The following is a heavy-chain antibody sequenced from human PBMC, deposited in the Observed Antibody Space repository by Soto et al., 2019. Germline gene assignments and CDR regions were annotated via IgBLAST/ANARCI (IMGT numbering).Heavy chain of an antibody. CDR1: GFTFSSYA. D-gene: IGHD6-13*01. Sequence: GGALRLSCAASGFTFSSYAMSWVRQAPGKGLERVSAISGSGGSTYYADSVKGRFTISRDNSKNTLYLQMNSLRAAETAVYYCAKEDRGAAARLYFAYWGQGTLVTVSS. CDR3: AKEDRGAAARLYFAY. CDR2: ISGSGGST. J-gene: IGHJ4*02. V-gene: IGHV3-23*01.